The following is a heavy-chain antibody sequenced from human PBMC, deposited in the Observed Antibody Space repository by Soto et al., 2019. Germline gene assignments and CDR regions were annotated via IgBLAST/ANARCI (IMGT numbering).Heavy chain of an antibody. CDR1: GYSISSGYY. V-gene: IGHV4-38-2*01. Sequence: SETLSLTCAVSGYSISSGYYWGWIRQPPGKGLEWIGSIYHSGSTYYNPSLNSRVTISVDTSKNQFSLKLSSVTAADTAVYYCARGGIVLVIDVSHWFDPWGQGTPVTVSS. D-gene: IGHD2-8*02. CDR3: ARGGIVLVIDVSHWFDP. J-gene: IGHJ5*02. CDR2: IYHSGST.